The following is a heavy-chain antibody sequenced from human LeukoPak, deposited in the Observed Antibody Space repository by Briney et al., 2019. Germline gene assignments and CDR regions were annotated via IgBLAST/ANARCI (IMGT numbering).Heavy chain of an antibody. V-gene: IGHV4-38-2*02. CDR3: AREGSGYDSPYYFDY. J-gene: IGHJ4*02. Sequence: SETLSLTCAVSGYSISSGYYWGWIRQPPGKGLEWIGRIYHSGSTYYNPSLKSRVTISVDTSKNQFSLKLSSVTAADTAVYYCAREGSGYDSPYYFDYWGQGTLVTVSS. D-gene: IGHD5-12*01. CDR1: GYSISSGYY. CDR2: IYHSGST.